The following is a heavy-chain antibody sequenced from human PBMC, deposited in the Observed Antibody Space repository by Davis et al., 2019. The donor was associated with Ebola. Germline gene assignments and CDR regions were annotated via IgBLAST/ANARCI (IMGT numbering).Heavy chain of an antibody. J-gene: IGHJ4*02. D-gene: IGHD3-10*01. CDR2: IIHMHDVT. CDR3: ARGPWVITARRGLTLDF. CDR1: GGSFTTYDA. Sequence: SVKVSCKPSGGSFTTYDAINWVRQAPGRGLEWMGRIIHMHDVTNYSKKFQDRVTFSADTSTSTMYLTLTSLTSEDTAIYYCARGPWVITARRGLTLDFWGQGTLVTFSS. V-gene: IGHV1-69*04.